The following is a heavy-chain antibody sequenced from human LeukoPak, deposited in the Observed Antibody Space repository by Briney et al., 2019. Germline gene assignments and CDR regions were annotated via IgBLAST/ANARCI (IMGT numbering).Heavy chain of an antibody. D-gene: IGHD1-1*01. CDR3: TIDLASVTGTFDY. J-gene: IGHJ4*02. Sequence: TGGSLRLSYAASGFTFSNAWMNWVRQAPGKGLEWVGRIKSKIDGGTTDYAAPVQGRFTISRDDSKNTLYLQMNSLKTEDAAVYYCTIDLASVTGTFDYWGQGTLVTVSS. V-gene: IGHV3-15*01. CDR1: GFTFSNAW. CDR2: IKSKIDGGTT.